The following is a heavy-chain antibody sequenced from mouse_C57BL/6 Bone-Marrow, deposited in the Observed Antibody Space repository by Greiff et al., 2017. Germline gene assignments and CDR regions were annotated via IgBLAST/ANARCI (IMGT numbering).Heavy chain of an antibody. CDR1: GFSLTSYG. CDR2: IWSDGST. J-gene: IGHJ4*01. Sequence: QVQLKESGPGLVAPSQSLSITCTVSGFSLTSYGVHWVRQPPGKGLEWLVVIWSDGSTTYNSALKSRLSISKDNSKSQVFLKMNSLQTDDTAMYYCARQGIYYDYDGYAMDYWGQGTSVTVSS. V-gene: IGHV2-6-1*01. CDR3: ARQGIYYDYDGYAMDY. D-gene: IGHD2-4*01.